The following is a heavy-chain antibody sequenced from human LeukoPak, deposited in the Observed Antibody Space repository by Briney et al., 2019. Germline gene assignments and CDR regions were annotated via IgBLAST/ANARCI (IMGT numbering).Heavy chain of an antibody. D-gene: IGHD1-26*01. CDR1: GYTFTGYY. CDR2: INPNSGGT. V-gene: IGHV1-2*02. CDR3: ARLTGGSREIIDY. J-gene: IGHJ4*02. Sequence: GASVKVSCKASGYTFTGYYMHWVRQAPRQGLEWMGWINPNSGGTNYAQKFQGRVTMTRDTSISTVYMELSRLRSDDTAVYYCARLTGGSREIIDYWGQGTLVTVAS.